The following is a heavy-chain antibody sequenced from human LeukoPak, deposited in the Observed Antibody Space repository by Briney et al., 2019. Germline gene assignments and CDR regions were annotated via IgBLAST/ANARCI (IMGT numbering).Heavy chain of an antibody. Sequence: QSGGSLRLSRAASGFTVSSNYMSWVRQAPGKGLEWVSVIYSGGSTYYADSVKGRFTISRDNSKNTLYLQMNSLRAEDTAVYYCARLEYYHYYDSSGYLTEDAFDIWSQGTMVTVSS. CDR3: ARLEYYHYYDSSGYLTEDAFDI. D-gene: IGHD3-22*01. V-gene: IGHV3-66*04. CDR2: IYSGGST. J-gene: IGHJ3*02. CDR1: GFTVSSNY.